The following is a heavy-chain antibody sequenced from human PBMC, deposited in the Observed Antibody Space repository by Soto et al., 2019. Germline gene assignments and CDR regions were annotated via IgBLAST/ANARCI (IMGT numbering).Heavy chain of an antibody. J-gene: IGHJ6*02. CDR1: GDSVSSNSAA. Sequence: PSQTLSLTCAISGDSVSSNSAAWNWIRQSPSRGLEWLGRTYYRSKWYNDYAVSVKSRITINPDTSKNQFSLQLNSVTPEDTAVXYCAGXSGRRRDIDFWGGHGMDVWGQGTTXT. CDR2: TYYRSKWYN. CDR3: AGXSGRRRDIDFWGGHGMDV. D-gene: IGHD3-3*01. V-gene: IGHV6-1*01.